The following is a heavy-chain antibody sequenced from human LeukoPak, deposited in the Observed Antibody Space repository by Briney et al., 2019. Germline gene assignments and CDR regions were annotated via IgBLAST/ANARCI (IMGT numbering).Heavy chain of an antibody. V-gene: IGHV1-3*01. CDR1: GYTFTSYA. J-gene: IGHJ1*01. CDR2: INAGNGNT. D-gene: IGHD2-21*01. Sequence: GASVKVSCKASGYTFTSYAMHWVRQAPGQRLEWMGWINAGNGNTKYSQKFQGRVTITRDTSASTAYMELSSLRSEDTAVYYCARDVVGDRGFPFQHWGQGTLVTVSS. CDR3: ARDVVGDRGFPFQH.